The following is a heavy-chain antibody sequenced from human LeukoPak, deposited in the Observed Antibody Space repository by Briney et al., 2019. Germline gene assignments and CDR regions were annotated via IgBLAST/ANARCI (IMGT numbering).Heavy chain of an antibody. J-gene: IGHJ6*03. CDR1: GRPMNYYY. CDR2: IYYCGSH. V-gene: IGHV4-59*01. D-gene: IGHD5-12*01. Sequence: SETLPHICTVCGRPMNYYYGSWSRQPPGKGLEGIGYIYYCGSHNYTTSLSSRVTISVDTYKNQFSLKLSSVTAADTAVYYCTTGCGYSGYDYSGNYYMDVWGKGTTVTVSS. CDR3: TTGCGYSGYDYSGNYYMDV.